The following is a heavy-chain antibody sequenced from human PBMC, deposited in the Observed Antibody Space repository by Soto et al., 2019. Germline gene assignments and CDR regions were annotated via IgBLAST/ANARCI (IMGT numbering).Heavy chain of an antibody. CDR1: GYTFTGYY. Sequence: ASVEGSCKASGYTFTGYYMHWVRQAPGQGLEWMGWINPNSGGTNYAQKFQGRVTMTRDTSISTAYMELSRLRSDDTAVYYCARASIAARWAYFDYWGQGTLVTVSS. CDR2: INPNSGGT. J-gene: IGHJ4*02. D-gene: IGHD6-6*01. V-gene: IGHV1-2*02. CDR3: ARASIAARWAYFDY.